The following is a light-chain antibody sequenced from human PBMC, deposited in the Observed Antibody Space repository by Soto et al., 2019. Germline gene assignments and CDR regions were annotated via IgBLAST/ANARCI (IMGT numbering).Light chain of an antibody. CDR2: GAS. CDR3: QQYGTSPLT. CDR1: QSVSSSD. V-gene: IGKV3-20*01. J-gene: IGKJ4*01. Sequence: EIVLTQSPGTLFLSPGEKATLSCRASQSVSSSDLAWYQQKPGQAPRLLLYGASSRATGIPDRFSGSGSGTDFTLTISRLEPEDFAVYYCQQYGTSPLTFGGGTKVEIK.